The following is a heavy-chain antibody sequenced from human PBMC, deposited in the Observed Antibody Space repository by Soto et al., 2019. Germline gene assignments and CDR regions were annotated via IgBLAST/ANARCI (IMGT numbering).Heavy chain of an antibody. CDR2: ISSSSSTI. J-gene: IGHJ5*02. Sequence: EVQLVESGGGLVQPGGSLRLSCAASGFTFSSYSMNWVRQAPGKGLEWVSYISSSSSTIYYADSVKGRFTISRDNAKNSLYLQMNSLRAEDTAVYYCARDQDIVVVPAAMRGLNLFDPWGQGTLVTVSS. CDR1: GFTFSSYS. CDR3: ARDQDIVVVPAAMRGLNLFDP. V-gene: IGHV3-48*01. D-gene: IGHD2-2*01.